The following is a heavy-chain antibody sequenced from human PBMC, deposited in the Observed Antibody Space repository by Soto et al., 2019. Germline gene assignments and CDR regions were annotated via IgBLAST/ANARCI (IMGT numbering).Heavy chain of an antibody. J-gene: IGHJ4*02. CDR1: GFTLSSYP. CDR2: VSVDAGTT. Sequence: VQLLESGGGLVQRGGSLRLSCAASGFTLSSYPMSWVRQAPGKGLQWVASVSVDAGTTYYADSVKGRFTISRDNSKTTLHLQMDSVRADDTAVYYCAKDGIRGIHIDNWGQGTPVTVSS. CDR3: AKDGIRGIHIDN. V-gene: IGHV3-23*01.